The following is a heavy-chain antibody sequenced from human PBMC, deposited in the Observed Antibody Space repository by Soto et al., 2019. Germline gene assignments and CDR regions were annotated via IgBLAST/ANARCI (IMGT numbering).Heavy chain of an antibody. CDR2: IIPIFGTA. D-gene: IGHD2-2*01. Sequence: ASVKVSCKAAGGTFSSYAISCVRQAPGQGLEWMGGIIPIFGTANYAQKFQGRVTITADKSTSTAYMELSSLRSEDTAVYYCARDQIVVVPAAVYYYYGMDVWGQGTTVTVSS. V-gene: IGHV1-69*06. CDR1: GGTFSSYA. CDR3: ARDQIVVVPAAVYYYYGMDV. J-gene: IGHJ6*02.